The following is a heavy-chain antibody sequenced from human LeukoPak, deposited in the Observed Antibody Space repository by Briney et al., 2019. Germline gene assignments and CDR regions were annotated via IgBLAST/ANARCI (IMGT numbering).Heavy chain of an antibody. Sequence: GGSLRLSCAASGFAFNNYAMHWVRQAPGKGLESVSAININGGSTYYANSVKGRFTISRDNSKNTLYLQMGSLRAEDMAVYYCATRPTRFSAFDIWGQGTMVTVSS. CDR2: ININGGST. V-gene: IGHV3-64*01. D-gene: IGHD3-3*02. CDR1: GFAFNNYA. CDR3: ATRPTRFSAFDI. J-gene: IGHJ3*02.